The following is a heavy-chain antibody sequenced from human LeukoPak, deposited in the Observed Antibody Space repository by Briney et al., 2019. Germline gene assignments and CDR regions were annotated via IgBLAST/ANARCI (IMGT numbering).Heavy chain of an antibody. CDR3: AKGHSNNWYGSMDV. CDR2: ISGSGGIT. Sequence: GGSLRLSCAASGFTFSSYAMSWVRQAPGQGLEWVSVISGSGGITYYADSVKGRFTISRDDSKNTLYLQMISLRAEDTAVFYCAKGHSNNWYGSMDVWGKGTTVTVSP. D-gene: IGHD4-11*01. V-gene: IGHV3-23*01. CDR1: GFTFSSYA. J-gene: IGHJ6*04.